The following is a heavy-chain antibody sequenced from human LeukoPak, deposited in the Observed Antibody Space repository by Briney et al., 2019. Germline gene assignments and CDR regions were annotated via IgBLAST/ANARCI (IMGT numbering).Heavy chain of an antibody. D-gene: IGHD3-10*01. V-gene: IGHV3-30*02. Sequence: GGSLRLSCAASGFTFSGYGMNWVRQAPGKGLEWVAFIRDDGSNKYYADSVKGRFTISRDNSKNTLYLQMNSLRAEDTAVYYCTAMVGTYYYGSGRFYWGQGTLVTVSS. CDR3: TAMVGTYYYGSGRFY. CDR2: IRDDGSNK. J-gene: IGHJ4*02. CDR1: GFTFSGYG.